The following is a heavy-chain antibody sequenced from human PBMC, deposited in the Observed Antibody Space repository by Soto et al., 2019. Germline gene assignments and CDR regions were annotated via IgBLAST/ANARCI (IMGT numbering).Heavy chain of an antibody. V-gene: IGHV1-69*13. CDR2: IIPMFGTP. CDR3: ARPLRDRNFYHGSAV. D-gene: IGHD3-22*01. CDR1: GGTFSKYA. Sequence: SVKVSCKASGGTFSKYAISWVRQAPGQGLEWLGGIIPMFGTPNYAQKFQGRVTISADESTTTAYLELSSLRSADTAVYFCARPLRDRNFYHGSAVWGQGTTVTVSS. J-gene: IGHJ6*02.